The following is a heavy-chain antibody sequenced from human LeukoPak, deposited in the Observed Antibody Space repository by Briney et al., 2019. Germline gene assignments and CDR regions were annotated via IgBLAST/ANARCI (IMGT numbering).Heavy chain of an antibody. J-gene: IGHJ3*02. CDR1: GYTFTSYY. CDR2: ISPSGGST. CDR3: ARDPYRSTTDDAFYI. Sequence: ASVKVSCKASGYTFTSYYIHWVRQAPGQGLEWMGIISPSGGSTSYAKKFKGRVTMTRDTSTSTVYMELSSLRSEETVVYYCARDPYRSTTDDAFYIWGQGTMVTVSS. V-gene: IGHV1-46*01. D-gene: IGHD6-13*01.